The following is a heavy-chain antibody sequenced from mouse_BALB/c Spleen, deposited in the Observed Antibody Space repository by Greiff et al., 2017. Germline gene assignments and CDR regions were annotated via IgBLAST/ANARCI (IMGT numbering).Heavy chain of an antibody. D-gene: IGHD3-3*01. CDR3: TRRGLGFAY. CDR1: GYTFTDYE. V-gene: IGHV1-15*01. CDR2: IDPETGGT. J-gene: IGHJ3*01. Sequence: QVQLQQSGAELVRPGASVTLSCKASGYTFTDYEMHWVKQTPVHGLEWIGAIDPETGGTAYNQKFKGKATLTADKSSSTAYMELRSLTSEDSAFYYCTRRGLGFAYWGQGTLVTVSA.